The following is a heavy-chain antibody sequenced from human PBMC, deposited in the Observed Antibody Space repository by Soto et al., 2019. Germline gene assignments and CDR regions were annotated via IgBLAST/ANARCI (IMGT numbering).Heavy chain of an antibody. D-gene: IGHD6-19*01. CDR2: ITSDTKTI. V-gene: IGHV3-48*02. J-gene: IGHJ4*02. CDR3: ARSVEGHFDY. Sequence: EVRLVESGGALVQRGGSLTLSCAASGFRFSIYSMNWVRQAPGKGLEWSAYITSDTKTIKYAESVKGRFTIPRDNAKNSVYLQMNNLSDEDTAVYYCARSVEGHFDYWGQGTVVTVSS. CDR1: GFRFSIYS.